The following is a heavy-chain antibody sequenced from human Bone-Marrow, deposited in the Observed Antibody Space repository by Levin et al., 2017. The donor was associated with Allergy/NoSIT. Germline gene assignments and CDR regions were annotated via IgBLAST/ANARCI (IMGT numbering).Heavy chain of an antibody. D-gene: IGHD1-26*01. CDR1: GFTFSSYA. Sequence: PGGSLRLSCAASGFTFSSYAMAWVRQAPGKGLEWVSGIIDSGDGTYYADSVKGRFTISRDNSKNTLYLQMNSLRAEDTAVYFCAREHSNSFDCWGPGTLVTVSS. V-gene: IGHV3-23*01. J-gene: IGHJ4*02. CDR3: AREHSNSFDC. CDR2: IIDSGDGT.